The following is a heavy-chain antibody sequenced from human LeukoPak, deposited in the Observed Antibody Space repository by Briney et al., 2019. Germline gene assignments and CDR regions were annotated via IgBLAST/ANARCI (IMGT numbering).Heavy chain of an antibody. J-gene: IGHJ6*03. CDR1: GFTFSNYW. CDR3: ARDAFSYYYYYMDV. Sequence: PGGSLRLSCAASGFTFSNYWMHWVRQAPGKGLEWVSSISTSSSYIYYADSVKGRFTISRDNAKNSLYLQMNSLRAEDTAVYYCARDAFSYYYYYMDVWGKGTTVTVSS. V-gene: IGHV3-21*01. CDR2: ISTSSSYI.